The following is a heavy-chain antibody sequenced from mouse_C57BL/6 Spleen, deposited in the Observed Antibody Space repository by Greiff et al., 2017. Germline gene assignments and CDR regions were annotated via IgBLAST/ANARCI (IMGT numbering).Heavy chain of an antibody. CDR2: IRNKANGYTT. V-gene: IGHV7-3*01. D-gene: IGHD2-1*01. CDR1: GFTFTDYY. J-gene: IGHJ1*03. Sequence: EVMLVESGGGLVQPGGSLSLSCAASGFTFTDYYMSWVRQPPGKALEWLGFIRNKANGYTTEYSASVKGRFTISRDNSQSILYLQMNALRAEDSATYYCARIYGNYVWYFDVWGTGTTVTVSS. CDR3: ARIYGNYVWYFDV.